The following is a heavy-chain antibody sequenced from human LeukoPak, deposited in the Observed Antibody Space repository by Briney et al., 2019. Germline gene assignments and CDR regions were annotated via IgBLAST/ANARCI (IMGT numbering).Heavy chain of an antibody. Sequence: GGSLRLSCAASGFTFSSYEMNWVRQAPGKGLEWVSYISSSGSTIYYADSVKGRFTISRDNTKNSLYLQMKSLRADDTAVYCARVGKNGWDFDHWGQGTLVTVSS. CDR1: GFTFSSYE. CDR2: ISSSGSTI. D-gene: IGHD6-19*01. CDR3: ARVGKNGWDFDH. V-gene: IGHV3-48*03. J-gene: IGHJ4*02.